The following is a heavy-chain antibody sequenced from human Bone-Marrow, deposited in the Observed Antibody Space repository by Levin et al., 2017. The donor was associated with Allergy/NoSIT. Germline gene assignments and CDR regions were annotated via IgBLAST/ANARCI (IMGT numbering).Heavy chain of an antibody. CDR2: IHSDGSRI. CDR3: ARGGPGDFDI. V-gene: IGHV3-74*01. D-gene: IGHD2-2*01. Sequence: GGSLRLSCAASGFSFSSYYMHWVRQAPGKGLVWVSHIHSDGSRITYADSVKGRFTISRDNAKNTLYLQMNSLRAEDTAVYYCARGGPGDFDIWGQGTMVTVSS. J-gene: IGHJ3*02. CDR1: GFSFSSYY.